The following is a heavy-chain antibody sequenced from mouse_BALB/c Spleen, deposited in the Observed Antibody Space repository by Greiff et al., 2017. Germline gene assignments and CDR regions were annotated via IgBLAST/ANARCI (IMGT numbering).Heavy chain of an antibody. CDR2: INPSNGGT. CDR1: GYTFTSYY. J-gene: IGHJ4*01. CDR3: TRDYGNYGGYYAMDY. D-gene: IGHD2-1*01. Sequence: VQLQQSGAELVKPGASVKLSCKASGYTFTSYYMYWVKQRPGQGLEWIGEINPSNGGTDFNEKFKSKATLTVDKSSSTAYMQLSSLTSEDSAVYYCTRDYGNYGGYYAMDYWGQGTSVTVSS. V-gene: IGHV1S81*02.